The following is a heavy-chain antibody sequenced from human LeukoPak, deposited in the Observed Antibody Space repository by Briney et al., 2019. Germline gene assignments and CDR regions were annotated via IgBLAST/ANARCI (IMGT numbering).Heavy chain of an antibody. CDR2: TYYRSKWYN. Sequence: SQTLSLTCAIAGDSVPSNSAAWNWIRQSPSRGLEWLGRTYYRSKWYNDYAVSVKSRIIINSDTSKNQFSLQLNPVSPEDTAVYYCARGGAAAGRFFDFWGQGTLVAVSS. CDR1: GDSVPSNSAA. V-gene: IGHV6-1*01. CDR3: ARGGAAAGRFFDF. D-gene: IGHD6-13*01. J-gene: IGHJ4*02.